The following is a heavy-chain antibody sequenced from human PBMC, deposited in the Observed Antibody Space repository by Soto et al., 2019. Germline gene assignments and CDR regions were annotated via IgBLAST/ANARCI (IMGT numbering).Heavy chain of an antibody. CDR2: IKSRSDGGTT. J-gene: IGHJ6*02. D-gene: IGHD2-8*01. CDR1: GFDFNNAR. CDR3: TTDCLGSCPNVDV. Sequence: WGSLRLSCAASGFDFNNARVSWVRQAPGTGLEWVGRIKSRSDGGTTDYAAPVNGRFTISRDDPKNTLYLQMSSLKTEDTAVYYCTTDCLGSCPNVDVWGQGTTVTV. V-gene: IGHV3-15*01.